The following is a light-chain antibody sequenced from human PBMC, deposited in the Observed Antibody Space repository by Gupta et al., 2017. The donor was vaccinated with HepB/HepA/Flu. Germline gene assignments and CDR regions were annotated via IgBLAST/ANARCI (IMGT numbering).Light chain of an antibody. CDR3: QQRSKWPRT. V-gene: IGKV3-11*01. Sequence: EIVLTQSPATLSLSPGERVTLSCRASQNIRNSLAWYQHKPGLAPRLLIYDGSNRATGVPARFGGSGSGTEFTLAISSLEPEDIAVYYCQQRSKWPRTFGQGTKVEI. CDR1: QNIRNS. CDR2: DGS. J-gene: IGKJ1*01.